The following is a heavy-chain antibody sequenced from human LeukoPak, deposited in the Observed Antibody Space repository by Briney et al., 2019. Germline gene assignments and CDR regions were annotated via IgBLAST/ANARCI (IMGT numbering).Heavy chain of an antibody. D-gene: IGHD6-13*01. J-gene: IGHJ4*02. V-gene: IGHV3-30*02. CDR2: IRYDGSNK. Sequence: GGSLRLSCAASGFTFSSYGMHWVRQAPGKGLEWVAFIRYDGSNKYYADSVKGRFTISRDNSKNTLYLQMNSLRAEDTAVYYCARDYRYSLDYWGQGTLVTVSS. CDR1: GFTFSSYG. CDR3: ARDYRYSLDY.